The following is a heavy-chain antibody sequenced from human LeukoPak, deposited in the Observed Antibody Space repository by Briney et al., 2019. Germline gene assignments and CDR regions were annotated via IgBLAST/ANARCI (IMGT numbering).Heavy chain of an antibody. J-gene: IGHJ6*02. Sequence: PGGSLRLSCAASGFNFSNYAMSGVRQAPGKGLEWVSSLTASGVTTYYADSVKGRFTISRDNSKNSLYLQMNSLRVEDTAVYYCARDRPVGGMDVWGQGTTVTVSS. CDR3: ARDRPVGGMDV. CDR1: GFNFSNYA. CDR2: LTASGVTT. D-gene: IGHD2-15*01. V-gene: IGHV3-23*01.